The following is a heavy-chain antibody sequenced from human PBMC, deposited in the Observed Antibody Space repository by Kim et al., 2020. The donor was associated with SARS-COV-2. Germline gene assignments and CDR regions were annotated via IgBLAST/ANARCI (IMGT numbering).Heavy chain of an antibody. Sequence: SVKVSCKASGGTFSSYAISWVRQAPGQGLEWMGGIIPIFGTANYAQKFQGRVTITADESTSTAYMELSSLRSEDTAVYYCARLIPIAAAGEYDWFDPWGQGTLVTVSS. CDR1: GGTFSSYA. CDR3: ARLIPIAAAGEYDWFDP. CDR2: IIPIFGTA. J-gene: IGHJ5*02. V-gene: IGHV1-69*13. D-gene: IGHD6-13*01.